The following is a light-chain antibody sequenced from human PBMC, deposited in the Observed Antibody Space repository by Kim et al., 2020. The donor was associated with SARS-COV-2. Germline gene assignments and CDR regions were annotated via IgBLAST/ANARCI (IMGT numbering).Light chain of an antibody. CDR1: QSVSSSY. CDR3: QQYGSSPWT. CDR2: DAS. V-gene: IGKV3D-20*01. Sequence: EIVLTQSPATLSLSPGERATLSCGASQSVSSSYLAWYQQKPGLAPRLLNYDASSRATGIPDRFSGSGSGTDFTLTISRLEPEDFAVYYCQQYGSSPWTFGQGTKVDIK. J-gene: IGKJ1*01.